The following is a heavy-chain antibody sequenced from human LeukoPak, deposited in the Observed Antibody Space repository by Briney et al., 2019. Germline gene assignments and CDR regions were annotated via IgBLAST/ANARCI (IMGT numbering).Heavy chain of an antibody. CDR3: ARLYSYGYGRNWFDP. Sequence: ASVKVSCKTSGYTFTSHGISWVRQAPGQGLEWMGWITAYNGNTNYAQKFQDRVTMTTDTSTSTAYMELSRLRSDDTAVYYCARLYSYGYGRNWFDPWGQGTLVTVSS. V-gene: IGHV1-18*01. D-gene: IGHD5-18*01. J-gene: IGHJ5*02. CDR1: GYTFTSHG. CDR2: ITAYNGNT.